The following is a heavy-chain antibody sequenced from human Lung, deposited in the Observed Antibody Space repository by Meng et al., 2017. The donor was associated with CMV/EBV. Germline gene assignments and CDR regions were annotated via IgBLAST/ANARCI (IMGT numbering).Heavy chain of an antibody. V-gene: IGHV1-18*01. D-gene: IGHD1-20*01. Sequence: ASLKVSXKASGYTFTTYGISWVRQAPGQGLEWMGWIGVYDGKTNYAQKLQGRVTMTTDISTTTAYMDLRSLRSDDTAVYYCARDRGISGTTFRGDYWGQGALVTVSS. CDR2: IGVYDGKT. CDR1: GYTFTTYG. CDR3: ARDRGISGTTFRGDY. J-gene: IGHJ4*02.